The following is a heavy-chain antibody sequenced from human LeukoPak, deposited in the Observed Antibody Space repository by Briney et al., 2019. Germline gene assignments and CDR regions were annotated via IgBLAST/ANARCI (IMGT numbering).Heavy chain of an antibody. CDR1: GYSFTSYW. J-gene: IGHJ3*02. CDR3: ARLASRTTLVGAFDI. D-gene: IGHD4-11*01. CDR2: IYPGDSDT. Sequence: GESLKVSCKGSGYSFTSYWIGWVRQMPGKGLEWMEIIYPGDSDTRYSPSFQGQVTISADKSISTAYLQWSSLKASDTAMYYCARLASRTTLVGAFDIWGQGTMVTVSS. V-gene: IGHV5-51*01.